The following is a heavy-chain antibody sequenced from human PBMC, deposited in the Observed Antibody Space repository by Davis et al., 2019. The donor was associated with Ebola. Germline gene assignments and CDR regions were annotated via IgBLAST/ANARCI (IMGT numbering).Heavy chain of an antibody. CDR2: INPSGGST. D-gene: IGHD3-22*01. CDR3: ARVSKGDSGGYKHLDY. CDR1: GYTFTSYY. V-gene: IGHV1-46*03. Sequence: ASVKVSCKASGYTFTSYYMHWVRQAPGQGLEWMGIINPSGGSTSYAQKFQGRVTMTRDTSTSTVYMELSSLRSEDTAVYYCARVSKGDSGGYKHLDYWGQGTLVTVSS. J-gene: IGHJ4*02.